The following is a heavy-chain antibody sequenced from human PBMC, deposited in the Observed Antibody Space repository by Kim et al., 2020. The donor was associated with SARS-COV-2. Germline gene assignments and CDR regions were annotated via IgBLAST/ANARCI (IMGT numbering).Heavy chain of an antibody. CDR3: ARDGLDVFAAAGTNWFDP. J-gene: IGHJ5*02. V-gene: IGHV3-11*04. Sequence: KGRFTISRDNAKNSVYLQMNSLRAEDTAVYYCARDGLDVFAAAGTNWFDPWGQGTLVTVSS. D-gene: IGHD6-13*01.